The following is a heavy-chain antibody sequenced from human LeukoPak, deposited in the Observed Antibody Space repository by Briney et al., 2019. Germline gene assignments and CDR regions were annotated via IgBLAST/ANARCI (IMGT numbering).Heavy chain of an antibody. CDR1: GFTVSSNY. Sequence: GGSLRLSCAASGFTVSSNYMSWVRQAPGKGLEWVSVLYRGGGTAYADSVKGRFTISRDNSKNTVHLQMNSLRAEDTAVYYCTRDDIYASEIYSYGDSWGQGTLVTVSS. CDR3: TRDDIYASEIYSYGDS. D-gene: IGHD3-16*01. V-gene: IGHV3-66*01. J-gene: IGHJ4*02. CDR2: LYRGGGT.